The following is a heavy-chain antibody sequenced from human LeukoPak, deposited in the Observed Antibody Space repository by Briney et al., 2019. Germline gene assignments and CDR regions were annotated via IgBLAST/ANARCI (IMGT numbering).Heavy chain of an antibody. CDR2: IYYSGST. V-gene: IGHV4-59*08. Sequence: PSETLSPTCTVSGGSISSYYWSWIRQPPGKGLEWIGYIYYSGSTNYNPSLKSRVTISVDTSKNQFSPKLSSVTAADTAVYYCARSSVALWFGELSPTEFDYWGQGTLVTVSS. CDR1: GGSISSYY. CDR3: ARSSVALWFGELSPTEFDY. D-gene: IGHD3-10*01. J-gene: IGHJ4*02.